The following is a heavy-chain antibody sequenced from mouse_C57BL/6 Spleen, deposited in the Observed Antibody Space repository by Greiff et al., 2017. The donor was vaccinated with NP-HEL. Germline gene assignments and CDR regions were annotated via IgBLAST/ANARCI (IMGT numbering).Heavy chain of an antibody. Sequence: VKLMESGAELVKPGASVKISCKASGYAFSSYWMNWVKQRPGKGLEWIGQIYPGDGDTNYNGKFKGKATLTADKSSSTAYMPLSSLTSEDSAGYFCEYGSRHYFDYWGQGTTLTVSS. V-gene: IGHV1-80*01. D-gene: IGHD1-1*01. CDR1: GYAFSSYW. CDR3: EYGSRHYFDY. CDR2: IYPGDGDT. J-gene: IGHJ2*01.